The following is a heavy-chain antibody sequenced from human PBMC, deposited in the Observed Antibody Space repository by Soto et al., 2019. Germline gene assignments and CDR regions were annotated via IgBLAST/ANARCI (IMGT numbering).Heavy chain of an antibody. J-gene: IGHJ4*02. CDR2: IWHDGSNK. CDR3: ARGGSGGALFDY. CDR1: GFTFSSFG. V-gene: IGHV3-33*01. Sequence: PGGSLRLSCVESGFTFSSFGMHWVRQAPGKGLEWVAVIWHDGSNKYYGDSVKGRFIISRDNYNNILYLEMNSLRAEDTAVYFCARGGSGGALFDYWGQGIRRTVSS. D-gene: IGHD3-16*01.